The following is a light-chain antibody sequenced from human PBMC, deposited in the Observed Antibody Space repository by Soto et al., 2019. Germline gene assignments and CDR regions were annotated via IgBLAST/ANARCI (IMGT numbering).Light chain of an antibody. CDR3: QQYNSPWWT. V-gene: IGKV1-5*01. Sequence: DIQMTQSTSTLSASVGDRVTITCRASQSISSWLAWYQQKPGKAPKLLIYDASSLESGVPSRFSGSGSGTEFTLTISSLQPDDFATYYCQQYNSPWWTFGQGTKVEIK. J-gene: IGKJ1*01. CDR2: DAS. CDR1: QSISSW.